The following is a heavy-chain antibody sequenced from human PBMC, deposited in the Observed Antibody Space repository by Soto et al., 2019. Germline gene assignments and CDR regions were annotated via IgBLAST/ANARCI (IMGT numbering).Heavy chain of an antibody. CDR3: AREYYDFWSGSLVSMDV. D-gene: IGHD3-3*01. CDR1: GFTFSSYW. V-gene: IGHV3-74*01. CDR2: INSDGSST. J-gene: IGHJ6*02. Sequence: PGGSLRLSCAASGFTFSSYWMHWVRQAPGKGLVWVSRINSDGSSTSYADSVKGRFTISRDNAKNTLYLQMNSLRAEDTAVYYCAREYYDFWSGSLVSMDVWGQGTTVTVS.